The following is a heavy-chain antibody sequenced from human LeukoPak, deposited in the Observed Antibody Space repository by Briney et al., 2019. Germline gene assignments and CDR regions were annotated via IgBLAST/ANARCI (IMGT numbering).Heavy chain of an antibody. D-gene: IGHD6-13*01. V-gene: IGHV1-46*01. J-gene: IGHJ4*02. CDR2: INPSGVTT. CDR1: GYSFSDFY. CDR3: AREDQVTSAGLFDS. Sequence: EASVKVSCKASGYSFSDFYMVWVRQAPGEGLEWMGGINPSGVTTTYAQKFQGRVSMTRDMSTSTAYLELRSLGSGDTAVYYCAREDQVTSAGLFDSWGQGTLVTVSS.